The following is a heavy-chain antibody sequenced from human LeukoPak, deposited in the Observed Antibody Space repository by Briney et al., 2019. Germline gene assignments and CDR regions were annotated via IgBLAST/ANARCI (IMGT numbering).Heavy chain of an antibody. CDR3: ARVHDTTGYYHYFDS. J-gene: IGHJ4*02. CDR1: GFTFSTYP. D-gene: IGHD3-9*01. CDR2: ISHHGSNE. Sequence: QAGGSLRLSCAASGFTFSTYPMHWVRQAPDKGLEWVAMISHHGSNEYYADSVKGRFTISRDNSKNTVYLQMNNPRVEDTAIYYCARVHDTTGYYHYFDSWGQGTLVTVSS. V-gene: IGHV3-30*14.